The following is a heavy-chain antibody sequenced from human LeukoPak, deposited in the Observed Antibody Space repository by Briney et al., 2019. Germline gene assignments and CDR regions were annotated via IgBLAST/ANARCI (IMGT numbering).Heavy chain of an antibody. CDR1: GYTFTGYY. D-gene: IGHD6-13*01. J-gene: IGHJ4*02. CDR3: AREDSSSWYLFDY. CDR2: INPNSGGT. V-gene: IGHV1-2*02. Sequence: ASVKASCKASGYTFTGYYMHWVRQAPGQGLEWMGWINPNSGGTNYAQKFQGRVTMTRDTSISTAYMELSSLRSEDTAVYYCAREDSSSWYLFDYWGQGTLVTVSS.